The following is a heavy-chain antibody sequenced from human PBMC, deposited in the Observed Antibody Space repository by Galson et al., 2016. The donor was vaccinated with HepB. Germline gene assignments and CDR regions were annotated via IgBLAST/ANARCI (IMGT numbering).Heavy chain of an antibody. J-gene: IGHJ4*02. D-gene: IGHD1-26*01. Sequence: SLRLSYAASGFTFSSYSMNWVRQAPGKGLEWVSSISSSSSYIYYADSVKGRFTLSKDNAKNSLYLQMNSLRAEDTSVYYCARGDIVGAIFDSWGQGTLVTVSS. CDR2: ISSSSSYI. CDR1: GFTFSSYS. V-gene: IGHV3-21*01. CDR3: ARGDIVGAIFDS.